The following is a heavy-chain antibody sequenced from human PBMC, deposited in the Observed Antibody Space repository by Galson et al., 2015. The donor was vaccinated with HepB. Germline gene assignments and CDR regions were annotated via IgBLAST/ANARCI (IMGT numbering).Heavy chain of an antibody. D-gene: IGHD4-23*01. V-gene: IGHV3-30-3*01. Sequence: SVRLSCSAAGFRFRNYPMHWVRQAAGKGREWMALISYDGNNKYYADSVKSRFTISRDMSNNTLNLQINSLRAEDTAVYYCARGFLILGINSDYYYHMDVWGQGTTVTVSS. J-gene: IGHJ6*02. CDR2: ISYDGNNK. CDR3: ARGFLILGINSDYYYHMDV. CDR1: GFRFRNYP.